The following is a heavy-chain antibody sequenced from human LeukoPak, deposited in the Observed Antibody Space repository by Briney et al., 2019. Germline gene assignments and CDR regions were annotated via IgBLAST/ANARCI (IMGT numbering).Heavy chain of an antibody. V-gene: IGHV4-59*01. CDR2: IYYSGST. D-gene: IGHD4-11*01. CDR3: ARQTRANYLDS. J-gene: IGHJ4*02. CDR1: GGSISSYS. Sequence: SETLSLTCNVSGGSISSYSWTWIRQPPGKGLEWIGYIYYSGSTNYNPSLKNRVTISVDTSKNQFSLNLTSVTAADTAVYYCARQTRANYLDSWGQGTLLPVSS.